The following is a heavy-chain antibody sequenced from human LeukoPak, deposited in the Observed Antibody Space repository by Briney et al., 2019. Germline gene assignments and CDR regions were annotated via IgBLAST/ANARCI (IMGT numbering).Heavy chain of an antibody. V-gene: IGHV1-69*13. J-gene: IGHJ3*02. CDR1: GGTFISYA. D-gene: IGHD3-22*01. CDR3: ASAVYYDSSGYYGAFDI. Sequence: SVKVSCKASGGTFISYAISWVRQAPGQGLEWMGGIIPIFGTANYAQKFQGRVTITADESTSTAYMELSSLRSEDTAVYYCASAVYYDSSGYYGAFDIWGQGTMVTVSS. CDR2: IIPIFGTA.